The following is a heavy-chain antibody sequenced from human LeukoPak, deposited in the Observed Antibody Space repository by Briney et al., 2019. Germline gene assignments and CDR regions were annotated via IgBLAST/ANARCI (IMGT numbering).Heavy chain of an antibody. CDR3: AKMPRGYSYDGYFDY. V-gene: IGHV3-23*01. J-gene: IGHJ4*02. D-gene: IGHD5-18*01. CDR1: EFTFSGYA. CDR2: ISGSGGST. Sequence: GGSLRLSCAAAEFTFSGYAMSWVRQAPGKGLEWVSAISGSGGSTYYADSVKGRFTISRDNSKNTLYLQMNSLRAEDTAVYYCAKMPRGYSYDGYFDYWGQGTLVTVSS.